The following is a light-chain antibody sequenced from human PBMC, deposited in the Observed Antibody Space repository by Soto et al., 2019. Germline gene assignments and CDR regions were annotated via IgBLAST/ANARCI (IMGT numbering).Light chain of an antibody. CDR2: DTS. CDR1: QTVSSK. CDR3: QQRSNWLFT. J-gene: IGKJ3*01. V-gene: IGKV3-11*01. Sequence: EIVLTQSPATLSSSPGERATLSCRASQTVSSKLAWYQHKPGQAPRLLIYDTSNRATGIPARFSGSGSGTDFTLTISSLEPEDFAVYYCQQRSNWLFTFGPGTKVDIK.